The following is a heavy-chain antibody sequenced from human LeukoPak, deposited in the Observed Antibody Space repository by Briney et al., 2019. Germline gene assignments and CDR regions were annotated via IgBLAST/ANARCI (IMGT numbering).Heavy chain of an antibody. Sequence: TGGSLRLSCAASGFTFSSYAMSWVRQAPGKGLEWVSAISGSGGSTYYADSVKGRFTISRDNSKNTLYLQMNSLRAEDTAVYYCAKTDFWSGYSTGGFDYWGQGTLVTVSS. D-gene: IGHD3-3*01. CDR1: GFTFSSYA. V-gene: IGHV3-23*01. J-gene: IGHJ4*02. CDR2: ISGSGGST. CDR3: AKTDFWSGYSTGGFDY.